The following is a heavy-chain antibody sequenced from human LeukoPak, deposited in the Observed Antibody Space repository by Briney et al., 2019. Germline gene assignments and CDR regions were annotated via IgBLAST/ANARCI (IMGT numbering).Heavy chain of an antibody. D-gene: IGHD3-10*01. CDR3: ARRYYGSGRRFYP. J-gene: IGHJ5*02. CDR2: INHSGST. V-gene: IGHV4-34*01. CDR1: GGSFSGYS. Sequence: SETLPLTCAFHGGSFSGYSWSWIRQPQGKGLEWNGVINHSGSTNYNPSLKSRVTIPVDTSKNQFSLKLSSVTAADTAVYYCARRYYGSGRRFYPWGQGTLVTVSS.